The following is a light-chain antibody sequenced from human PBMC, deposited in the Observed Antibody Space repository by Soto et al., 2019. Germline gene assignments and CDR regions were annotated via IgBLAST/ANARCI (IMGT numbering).Light chain of an antibody. CDR1: QSVSSSY. CDR2: GAS. Sequence: EIVLTQSPGTLSLSPGERATLSCRASQSVSSSYLAWYQQKPGQAPRLLIYGASSRATGIPDRFSGSGSGTDLTLNISRLEREDFAVYYCQQYGSSPYTFGQGTKLEIK. J-gene: IGKJ2*01. CDR3: QQYGSSPYT. V-gene: IGKV3-20*01.